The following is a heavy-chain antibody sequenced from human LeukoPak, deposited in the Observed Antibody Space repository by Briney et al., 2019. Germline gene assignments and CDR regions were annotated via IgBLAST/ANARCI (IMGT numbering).Heavy chain of an antibody. CDR2: INHSGST. V-gene: IGHV4-34*01. CDR3: ARAGIGYCLTSSCFGGAIDV. J-gene: IGHJ3*01. D-gene: IGHD2-2*01. Sequence: SETLSLTCTVSGGSISSYYWSWIRQPPGKGLEWIGEINHSGSTNYNPSLKSRVTISVDTSKNQFSLKINSVTAADTAVYYCARAGIGYCLTSSCFGGAIDVWGQGTMVTVSS. CDR1: GGSISSYY.